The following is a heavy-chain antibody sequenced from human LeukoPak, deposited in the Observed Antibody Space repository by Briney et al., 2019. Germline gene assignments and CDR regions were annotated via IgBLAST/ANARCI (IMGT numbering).Heavy chain of an antibody. V-gene: IGHV4-38-2*02. CDR3: ARDQPRRWYFDWLSPAGAFDI. D-gene: IGHD3-9*01. CDR2: IDHSGST. J-gene: IGHJ3*02. Sequence: SETLSLTCAVSGYSISSGYYWGWIRQPPGKGLEWIGSIDHSGSTYYNPSLKSRVTISVDTSKNQFSLKLSSVTAADTAVYYCARDQPRRWYFDWLSPAGAFDIWGQGTMVTVSS. CDR1: GYSISSGYY.